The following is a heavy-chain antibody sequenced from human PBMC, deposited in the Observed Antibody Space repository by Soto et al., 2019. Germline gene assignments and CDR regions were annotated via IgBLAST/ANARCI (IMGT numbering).Heavy chain of an antibody. CDR2: ISWNSGDI. CDR1: GFTFNKYA. V-gene: IGHV3-9*01. J-gene: IGHJ4*02. Sequence: EVLLVGSGGGLVQPGRSLRLSCAASGFTFNKYAMHWVRQAPGKGLEWVSSISWNSGDINYADSVRGRFIISRDNTKNSLYLQMNSLTTEDTALYYCAKNKGILWFGELSFWGQGTRVTVSS. CDR3: AKNKGILWFGELSF. D-gene: IGHD3-10*01.